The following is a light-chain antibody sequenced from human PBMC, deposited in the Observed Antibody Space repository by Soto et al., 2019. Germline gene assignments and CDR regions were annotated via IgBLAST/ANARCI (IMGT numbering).Light chain of an antibody. V-gene: IGKV3-11*01. CDR2: DAS. Sequence: EIVLTQSPATLSLSPGERATLSCRASQSVSSYLAWYQQKPGQAPRLLIYDASNRATGIPARFSGSGSGTDFTLTIRSLEPEDFAVYYCQQRSNWPPGWTFGQGTKVELK. J-gene: IGKJ1*01. CDR3: QQRSNWPPGWT. CDR1: QSVSSY.